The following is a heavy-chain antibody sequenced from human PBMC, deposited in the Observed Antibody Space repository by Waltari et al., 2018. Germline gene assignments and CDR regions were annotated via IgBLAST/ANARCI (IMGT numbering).Heavy chain of an antibody. Sequence: EVQLVQSGAEVKKPGESLKISCKGSGYSFTSYWIGWVRQMPGKGLEWMGIIYPGDSDTRYSPSFQGQVTISADKSISTAYLQWSSLKASDTAMYYCATDHLGSGQLVPRVYFQHWGQGTLVTVSS. CDR1: GYSFTSYW. V-gene: IGHV5-51*01. D-gene: IGHD6-6*01. CDR2: IYPGDSDT. J-gene: IGHJ1*01. CDR3: ATDHLGSGQLVPRVYFQH.